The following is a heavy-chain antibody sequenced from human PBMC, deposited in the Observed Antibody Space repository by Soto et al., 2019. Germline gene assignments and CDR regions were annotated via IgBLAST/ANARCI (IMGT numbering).Heavy chain of an antibody. CDR1: GYSFDYYW. J-gene: IGHJ3*02. CDR2: IFPGDFDT. CDR3: ASHLLQYAYDI. Sequence: GESLKISCKGSGYSFDYYWIGWVRQMPGKGLEWMGIIFPGDFDTRYSPSFQGQITISADKSISTAYLQWDSLKPSDTAMYYCASHLLQYAYDIWGQGTMVTVSS. D-gene: IGHD1-1*01. V-gene: IGHV5-51*01.